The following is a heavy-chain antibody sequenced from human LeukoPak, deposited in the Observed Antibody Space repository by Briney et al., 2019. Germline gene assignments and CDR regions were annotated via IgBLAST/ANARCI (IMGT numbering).Heavy chain of an antibody. CDR1: GFTFSSYA. V-gene: IGHV3-48*04. D-gene: IGHD3-16*01. J-gene: IGHJ4*02. CDR2: ISNSGNTI. CDR3: ARYRVITNDYFDS. Sequence: GGSLRLSCAASGFTFSSYAMSWVRQAPGKGLEWVSYISNSGNTIKEADSVKGRFTISRDNAQNSLFLQMKSLRAEDAAVYYCARYRVITNDYFDSWGQGTLVTVSS.